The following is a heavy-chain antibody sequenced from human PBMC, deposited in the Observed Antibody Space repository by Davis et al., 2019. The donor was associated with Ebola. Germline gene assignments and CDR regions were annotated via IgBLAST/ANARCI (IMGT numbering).Heavy chain of an antibody. D-gene: IGHD6-19*01. V-gene: IGHV6-1*01. CDR3: ARGVAVAGHQWNFDY. Sequence: HSQTLSLTCAISGDSVSSGNWNWIRQSPSRGLEWLGRTYYNSKWYNDYAVSVKSRTTINPDTSKNQFSLQLNSVTPEDTAVYYCARGVAVAGHQWNFDYWGQGTLVTVSS. CDR2: TYYNSKWYN. J-gene: IGHJ4*02. CDR1: GDSVSSGN.